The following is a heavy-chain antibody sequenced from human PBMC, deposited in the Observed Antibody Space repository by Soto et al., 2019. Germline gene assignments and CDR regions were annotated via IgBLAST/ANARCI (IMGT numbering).Heavy chain of an antibody. D-gene: IGHD2-2*01. CDR1: GYSFTSYW. J-gene: IGHJ6*02. CDR3: ARKRIVVVPAAIDYYGMDV. V-gene: IGHV5-10-1*01. CDR2: IDPSDSYT. Sequence: PGESLKISCKGSGYSFTSYWISWVRQTPGKGLEWMGRIDPSDSYTNYSPSFQGHVTISADKSISTAYLQWSSLKASDTAMYYCARKRIVVVPAAIDYYGMDVWGQGTTVTVS.